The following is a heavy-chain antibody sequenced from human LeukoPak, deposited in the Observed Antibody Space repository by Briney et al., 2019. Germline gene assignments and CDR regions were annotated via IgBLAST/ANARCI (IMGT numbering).Heavy chain of an antibody. Sequence: GRSLRLSCAASGFTFSSYGMHWVRQAPGKGLEWVAVIWYEGSNKYYADSVKGRFTISRDNSKNTLYLQMNSLRAEDTAVYYCARDSLGSGDVDTAMAHLDYWGQGTLVTVSS. V-gene: IGHV3-33*01. J-gene: IGHJ4*02. CDR2: IWYEGSNK. CDR3: ARDSLGSGDVDTAMAHLDY. CDR1: GFTFSSYG. D-gene: IGHD5-18*01.